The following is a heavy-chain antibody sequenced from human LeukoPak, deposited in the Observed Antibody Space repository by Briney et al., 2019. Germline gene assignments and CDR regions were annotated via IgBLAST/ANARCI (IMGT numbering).Heavy chain of an antibody. CDR2: IKNDGSES. CDR1: GFNFRDHW. J-gene: IGHJ4*02. CDR3: ANLVSSGWYYFDY. Sequence: GGSLRLSCAVSGFNFRDHWMDWVRQAPGKGLEWVGHIKNDGSESYYVDSLKGRFSISRDNTNNALYLRMNSLRAEDTAVYYCANLVSSGWYYFDYWGQGTLVTVSS. V-gene: IGHV3-7*03. D-gene: IGHD6-19*01.